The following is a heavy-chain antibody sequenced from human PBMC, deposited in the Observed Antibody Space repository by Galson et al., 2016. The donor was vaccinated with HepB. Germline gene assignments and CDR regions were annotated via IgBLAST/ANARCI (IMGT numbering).Heavy chain of an antibody. V-gene: IGHV3-23*01. CDR3: ASSGGCWVVHY. J-gene: IGHJ4*02. D-gene: IGHD6-19*01. Sequence: SLRLSCAGAGFTFSTYSMVWVRQAPGKGLEWVSDIIGSGGNTLYGESVKGRFTISRENSKNTPYLEMNSLRTEETAVYYCASSGGCWVVHYWGQGTLVTVSS. CDR1: GFTFSTYS. CDR2: IIGSGGNT.